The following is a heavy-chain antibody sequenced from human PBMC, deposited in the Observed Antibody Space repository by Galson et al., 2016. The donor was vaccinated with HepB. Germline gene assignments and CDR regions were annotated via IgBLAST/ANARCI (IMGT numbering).Heavy chain of an antibody. CDR1: GFTFSHYS. CDR2: IKTDGTTK. D-gene: IGHD2-15*01. V-gene: IGHV3-48*01. CDR3: ARDPCYCSGCNFYRYFDL. Sequence: SLRLSCAASGFTFSHYSMNWVRQAPGKGLDWVSYIKTDGTTKYYVDSVKGRFTISRDNAKSLLHLQLNSLRVEDTAVYYCARDPCYCSGCNFYRYFDLWGQGTMVTVSS. J-gene: IGHJ3*01.